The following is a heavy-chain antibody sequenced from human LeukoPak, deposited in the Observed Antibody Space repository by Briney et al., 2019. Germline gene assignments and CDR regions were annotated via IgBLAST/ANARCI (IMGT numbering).Heavy chain of an antibody. J-gene: IGHJ5*02. CDR3: ARDDRSGGSCYYSRRNWFDP. Sequence: GASVTVSCTASGGTFSSYAISWVRQAPGQGLEWMGGIIPIFGTANYAQKFQGRVTITADESTSTAYMELSSLRSEDTAVYYCARDDRSGGSCYYSRRNWFDPWGQGTLVTVSS. D-gene: IGHD2-15*01. CDR2: IIPIFGTA. CDR1: GGTFSSYA. V-gene: IGHV1-69*13.